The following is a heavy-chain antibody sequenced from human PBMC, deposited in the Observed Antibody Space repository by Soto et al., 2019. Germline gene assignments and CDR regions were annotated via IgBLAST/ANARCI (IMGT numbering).Heavy chain of an antibody. J-gene: IGHJ2*01. Sequence: TLSLTCTISGGSISSGDYYWSWIRQPPGKGLGWMGYVYYSWSAYYNPSLKSRVTISVDTSENQFSLKLRSVSAADTAVYYCASPRYGSGSIYRYSDLWGRGTL. V-gene: IGHV4-30-4*01. CDR3: ASPRYGSGSIYRYSDL. D-gene: IGHD3-10*01. CDR2: VYYSWSA. CDR1: GGSISSGDYY.